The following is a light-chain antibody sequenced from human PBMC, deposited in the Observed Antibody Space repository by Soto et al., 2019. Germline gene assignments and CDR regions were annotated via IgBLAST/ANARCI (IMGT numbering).Light chain of an antibody. Sequence: DIQMTQSPSTLSASVGDRVTITCRASQSVSNWLAWYQQKRGKAPELLIYDASSLKSGVPPRFSGSGSGTEFTLTISSLQPDDFATYYGQQYNTYSAFGQGTKVEIK. V-gene: IGKV1-5*01. CDR2: DAS. J-gene: IGKJ1*01. CDR1: QSVSNW. CDR3: QQYNTYSA.